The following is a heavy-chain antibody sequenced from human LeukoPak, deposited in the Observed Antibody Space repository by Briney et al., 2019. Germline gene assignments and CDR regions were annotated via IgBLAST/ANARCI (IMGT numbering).Heavy chain of an antibody. J-gene: IGHJ3*02. V-gene: IGHV3-48*04. Sequence: GGSLRLSGAASGFTFISYSMNWVRQAPGKGLEWVSYISSSSSNIYYADSVKGRFTISRDNAKNSLYLQMNSLRAEDTAVYYCARDSVVIVRNDAFDIWGQGTMVTVSS. CDR1: GFTFISYS. D-gene: IGHD4-23*01. CDR2: ISSSSSNI. CDR3: ARDSVVIVRNDAFDI.